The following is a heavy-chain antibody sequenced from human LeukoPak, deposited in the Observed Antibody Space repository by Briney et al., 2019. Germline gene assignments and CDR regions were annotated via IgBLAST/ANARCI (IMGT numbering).Heavy chain of an antibody. CDR3: ARGLGSDRVGY. D-gene: IGHD3-10*01. J-gene: IGHJ4*02. V-gene: IGHV3-48*02. CDR2: ISSSGSNI. Sequence: TGGSLRLSCAASGFTFGSYSMNWVRQAPGKGREWVSYISSSGSNIYYTGSVKGRFIISRHNAKHSLYLQIDSQRDEHTGVYFCARGLGSDRVGYWGQGALVTVSS. CDR1: GFTFGSYS.